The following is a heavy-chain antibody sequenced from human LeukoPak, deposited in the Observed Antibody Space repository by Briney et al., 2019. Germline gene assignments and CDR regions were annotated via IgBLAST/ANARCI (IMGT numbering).Heavy chain of an antibody. CDR1: GGSISSYY. CDR3: ARHYTGFCNGGPCPFYFDY. Sequence: SETLSLTCTVSGGSISSYYWGWIRQPPGKGLEWIGHIYGSGSTNYNPSLKSRVTLSVDTSKNQFSLKLSSVTAADTAVYYCARHYTGFCNGGPCPFYFDYRGQGTLVTISS. J-gene: IGHJ4*02. CDR2: IYGSGST. V-gene: IGHV4-59*08. D-gene: IGHD2-15*01.